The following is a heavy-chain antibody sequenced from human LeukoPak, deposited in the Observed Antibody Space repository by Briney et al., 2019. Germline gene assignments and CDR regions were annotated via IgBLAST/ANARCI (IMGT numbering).Heavy chain of an antibody. CDR2: FDPEDGET. J-gene: IGHJ3*02. D-gene: IGHD3-10*01. Sequence: ASVKVSCKVSGYTLTELSMHWVRQAPGKGLEWMGGFDPEDGETIYPQKFQGRVTMTEDTSTDTAYMELSSLRSEDTAVYYCATGHTSPYGSGSYDAFDIWGQGTMVTVSS. V-gene: IGHV1-24*01. CDR3: ATGHTSPYGSGSYDAFDI. CDR1: GYTLTELS.